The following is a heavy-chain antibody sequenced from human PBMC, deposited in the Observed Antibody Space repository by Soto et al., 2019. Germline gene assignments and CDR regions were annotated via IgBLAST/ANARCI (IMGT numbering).Heavy chain of an antibody. Sequence: PSETLSLTSAVYGGSFSGYYWSWIRQPPGKGLEWIGEINHSGSTNYNPSLKSRVTISVDTSKNQFSLKLSSVTAAGTAVYYCARRGGSSWEYGMDVWGQGTTVTVSS. V-gene: IGHV4-34*01. CDR1: GGSFSGYY. CDR3: ARRGGSSWEYGMDV. D-gene: IGHD6-13*01. CDR2: INHSGST. J-gene: IGHJ6*02.